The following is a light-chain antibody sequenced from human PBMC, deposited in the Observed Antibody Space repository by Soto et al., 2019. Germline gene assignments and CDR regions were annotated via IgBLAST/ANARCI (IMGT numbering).Light chain of an antibody. J-gene: IGLJ2*01. Sequence: QSALAQPASVSGSPGQSIPISCTGTSSDVGAYNYVSWYHQHHPGKAPELIIYDVTDRPSGVSTRFSGSKSGNTASLTISGLQAEDEGDYYCSSYTTIKTVIFGGGTKLTVL. CDR1: SSDVGAYNY. CDR3: SSYTTIKTVI. CDR2: DVT. V-gene: IGLV2-14*01.